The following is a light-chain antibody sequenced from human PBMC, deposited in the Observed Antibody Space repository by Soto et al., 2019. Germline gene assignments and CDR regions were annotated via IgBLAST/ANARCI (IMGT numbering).Light chain of an antibody. CDR2: GAS. Sequence: EIVLTQSPGTLSLSPGERATLSCRASQSVSSNSLAWYQPRPGQAPRLLVSGASSRDTGIPDRFSGSGSGTDFTLTISGLEPEDFAVYYCQQYQTSPRAFGQGTTVEIK. CDR1: QSVSSNS. J-gene: IGKJ1*01. V-gene: IGKV3-20*01. CDR3: QQYQTSPRA.